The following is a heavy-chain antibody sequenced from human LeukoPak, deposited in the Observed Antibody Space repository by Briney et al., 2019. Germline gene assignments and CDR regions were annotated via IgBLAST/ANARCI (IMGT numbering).Heavy chain of an antibody. CDR3: VRRQWELQYFDL. CDR1: GGSISSYY. CDR2: IYYSRTT. D-gene: IGHD1-26*01. Sequence: SETLSLTCTVSGGSISSYYWSWIRQPPGKGLEWIGYIYYSRTTEYNPSLKSRVTISADTSKNQFSLKLNSVTAADTAVYYCVRRQWELQYFDLWGRGTLVAVSS. V-gene: IGHV4-59*01. J-gene: IGHJ2*01.